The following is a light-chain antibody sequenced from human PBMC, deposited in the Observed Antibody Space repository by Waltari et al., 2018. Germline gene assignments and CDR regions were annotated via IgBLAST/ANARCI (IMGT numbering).Light chain of an antibody. J-gene: IGLJ3*02. Sequence: SVLTQPPSLSGTPGQRVTISCSGNTDTIHWYQHLPGAAPRLLIYYYTYRPSGVPARFSGSKSGTSASLAITGRQSEDEGDYYCASWDDTGNGPVFGGGTKLTVL. CDR2: YYT. CDR1: TDT. V-gene: IGLV1-44*01. CDR3: ASWDDTGNGPV.